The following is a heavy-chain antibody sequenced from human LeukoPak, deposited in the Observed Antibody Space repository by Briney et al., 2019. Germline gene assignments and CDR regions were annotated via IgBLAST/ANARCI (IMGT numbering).Heavy chain of an antibody. V-gene: IGHV3-21*01. J-gene: IGHJ4*02. CDR3: ARVIFVVVIANALDY. Sequence: GGSLRLSCAASGFTFSSYSMNWVRPAPGKGLEWVSSISSSSSYIYYADSVKGRFTISRDNAKNSLYLQMNSLRAEDTAVYYCARVIFVVVIANALDYWGQGTLVTVSS. D-gene: IGHD2-21*01. CDR2: ISSSSSYI. CDR1: GFTFSSYS.